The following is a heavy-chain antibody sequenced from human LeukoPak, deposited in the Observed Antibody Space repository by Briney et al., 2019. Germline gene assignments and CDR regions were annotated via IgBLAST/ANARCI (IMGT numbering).Heavy chain of an antibody. D-gene: IGHD3-3*01. CDR3: ARQRRFLAGY. CDR2: IYYSGST. V-gene: IGHV4-39*01. J-gene: IGHJ4*02. CDR1: GDSISNTNYY. Sequence: PSETLSLTCTVSGDSISNTNYYWGWIRQPPGKGLEWIGSIYYSGSTYCNPSLKSRVTMSIDTSKNQFSLNLNSVTAADTAVYYCARQRRFLAGYWGQGTLVTVSS.